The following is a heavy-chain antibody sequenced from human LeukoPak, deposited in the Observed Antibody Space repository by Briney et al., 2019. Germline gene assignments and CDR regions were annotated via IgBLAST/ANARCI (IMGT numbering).Heavy chain of an antibody. Sequence: GGSLRLSCAASGFIFRNYAMHWVRQGPGKGLEWVAVISYDGSHKYYADSVKGRFTISRDNSKNTMYLQMNSLRAEDTAVYYCAELGITMIGGVWGKGTTVTISS. D-gene: IGHD3-10*02. CDR1: GFIFRNYA. CDR2: ISYDGSHK. J-gene: IGHJ6*04. V-gene: IGHV3-30*04. CDR3: AELGITMIGGV.